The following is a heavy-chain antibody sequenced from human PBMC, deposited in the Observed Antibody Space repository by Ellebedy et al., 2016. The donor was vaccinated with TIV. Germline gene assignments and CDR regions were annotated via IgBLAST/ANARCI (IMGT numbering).Heavy chain of an antibody. CDR2: ITGSGGTT. CDR3: AKDRSRYSGYDTYFDS. Sequence: GESLKLSCAASGFTFSAYAMVWVRQAPGKGLEWVSAITGSGGTTYYADSVKGRFTISRDNSKNTMSLQMDSLRAEDTAVYYCAKDRSRYSGYDTYFDSWGQGTLVTVSS. V-gene: IGHV3-23*01. D-gene: IGHD5-12*01. CDR1: GFTFSAYA. J-gene: IGHJ4*02.